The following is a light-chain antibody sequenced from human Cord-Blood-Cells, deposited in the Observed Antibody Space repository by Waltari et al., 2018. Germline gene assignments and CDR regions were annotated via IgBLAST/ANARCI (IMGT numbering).Light chain of an antibody. Sequence: QSALTQPASVSGSPGQSITISCTGTSSDVGSYNLVSWYQQHPGKAPKPMIYEGSKRPSVVSNRFSGSKSGNTASLTISGLQAEDEADYYCCSYAGSSYVFGTGTKVTVL. J-gene: IGLJ1*01. CDR1: SSDVGSYNL. CDR2: EGS. CDR3: CSYAGSSYV. V-gene: IGLV2-23*01.